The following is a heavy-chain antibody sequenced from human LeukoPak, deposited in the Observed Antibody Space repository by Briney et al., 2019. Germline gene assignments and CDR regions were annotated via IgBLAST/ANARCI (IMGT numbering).Heavy chain of an antibody. CDR2: IYHNGNT. J-gene: IGHJ4*02. D-gene: IGHD4-17*01. CDR1: GGPISSGNW. V-gene: IGHV4-4*02. CDR3: TRNGDSSSVVD. Sequence: SGTLSLTCAVSGGPISSGNWWSWIRQTPGKRLAWIGEIYHNGNTVYNPPLKSRVTISVDNSKNQFCLKLTSVTAADTAVYYCTRNGDSSSVVDWGEGTLVTVSS.